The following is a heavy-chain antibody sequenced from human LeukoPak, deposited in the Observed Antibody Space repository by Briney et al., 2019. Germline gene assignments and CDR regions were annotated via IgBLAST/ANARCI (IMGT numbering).Heavy chain of an antibody. CDR1: GYSFTSYW. D-gene: IGHD6-6*01. V-gene: IGHV5-51*01. CDR2: IYPGDSDT. J-gene: IGHJ4*02. Sequence: NRGESLKISCKGSGYSFTSYWIGWVRQMPGKGLEWMGIIYPGDSDTRYSPSFQGQVTISADKSISTAYLQLSSLKASDTAMYYCARLAEEYYKEYSSSYLGHYFDYWGQGTLVTVSS. CDR3: ARLAEEYYKEYSSSYLGHYFDY.